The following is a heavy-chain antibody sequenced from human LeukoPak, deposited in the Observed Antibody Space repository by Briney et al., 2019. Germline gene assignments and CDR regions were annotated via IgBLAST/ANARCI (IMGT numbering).Heavy chain of an antibody. Sequence: GGSLRLSCAASGFTFSSYEMNWVRQAPGKGLEWVSYISSSGSTIYYADSVKGRFTISRDNAKNSLYLQMNSPRAEDKAVYYCARDRAYSGYDYVFAYWGQGTLVTVSS. J-gene: IGHJ4*02. CDR3: ARDRAYSGYDYVFAY. CDR2: ISSSGSTI. D-gene: IGHD5-12*01. V-gene: IGHV3-48*03. CDR1: GFTFSSYE.